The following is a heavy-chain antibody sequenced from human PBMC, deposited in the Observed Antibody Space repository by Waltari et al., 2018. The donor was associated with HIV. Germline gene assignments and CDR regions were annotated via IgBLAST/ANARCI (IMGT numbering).Heavy chain of an antibody. J-gene: IGHJ6*01. Sequence: QVQLDQWGAGLLKPSEPLSVTCLVSGASFNGYYWTWIRQYPEKGLEWIGEIDQGGRAKSGPSLVLRVTISLDPSRSHLALRMGSVRGADTVMYFGARGVGLRVFRGLAFFSSGLVGWGRGTSVTVSS. CDR3: ARGVGLRVFRGLAFFSSGLVG. CDR2: IDQGGRA. D-gene: IGHD3-3*01. CDR1: GASFNGYY. V-gene: IGHV4-34*01.